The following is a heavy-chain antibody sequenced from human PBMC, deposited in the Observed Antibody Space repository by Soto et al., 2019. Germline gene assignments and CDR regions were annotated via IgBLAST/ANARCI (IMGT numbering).Heavy chain of an antibody. D-gene: IGHD3-3*01. CDR3: AKWGGYDFWSGYYTDEYAFDI. CDR1: GFTFSSYA. V-gene: IGHV3-23*01. J-gene: IGHJ3*02. CDR2: ISGSGGST. Sequence: LRLSCAASGFTFSSYAMSWVRQAPGKGLEWVSAISGSGGSTYYADSVKGRFTISRDNSKNTLYLHMNSLRAEDTAVYYCAKWGGYDFWSGYYTDEYAFDIWGQGTMVTVSS.